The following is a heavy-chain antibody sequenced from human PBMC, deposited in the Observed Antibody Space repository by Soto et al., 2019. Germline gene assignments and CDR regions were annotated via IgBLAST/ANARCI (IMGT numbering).Heavy chain of an antibody. CDR1: GYPFISFG. D-gene: IGHD1-1*01. CDR3: ASDGMSKQRFGLWARTENDNFNGMDG. Sequence: ASGEVSCQASGYPFISFGISWVRQAPGKRPEWMGWISVYNGNTYYSQHGLGRVTTATGTHTSKDYMKLRRLRSDDTAVYYCASDGMSKQRFGLWARTENDNFNGMDGWGRGTTVGVSS. J-gene: IGHJ6*01. V-gene: IGHV1-18*01. CDR2: ISVYNGNT.